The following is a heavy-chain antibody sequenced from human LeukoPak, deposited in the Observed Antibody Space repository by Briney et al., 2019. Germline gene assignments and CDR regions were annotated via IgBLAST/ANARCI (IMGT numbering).Heavy chain of an antibody. J-gene: IGHJ4*02. V-gene: IGHV3-30*03. CDR3: AIFGVVIANFDY. D-gene: IGHD3-3*02. Sequence: LTGGSLRFSCAASGFTFSSYGMHWVRQAPGKGLEWVAVISYDGSNKYYADSVKGRFTISRDNSKNTLYLQMNSLRAEDTAVYYCAIFGVVIANFDYWGQGTLVTVSS. CDR2: ISYDGSNK. CDR1: GFTFSSYG.